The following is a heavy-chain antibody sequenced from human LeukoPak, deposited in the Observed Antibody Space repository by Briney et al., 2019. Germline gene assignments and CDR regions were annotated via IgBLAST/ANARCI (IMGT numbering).Heavy chain of an antibody. CDR2: LTIKGGYA. CDR3: VKGSDSSGFYYFDN. Sequence: PVGSLRLSCAASGFTLSKFGMQWVRQAPGKGLDSVSTLTIKGGYAYYADFVKGRSTISRNNPKNTLYLQMSSLRTEDTAVYYCVKGSDSSGFYYFDNWGQGTLVTVSS. J-gene: IGHJ4*02. V-gene: IGHV3-64D*06. D-gene: IGHD3-22*01. CDR1: GFTLSKFG.